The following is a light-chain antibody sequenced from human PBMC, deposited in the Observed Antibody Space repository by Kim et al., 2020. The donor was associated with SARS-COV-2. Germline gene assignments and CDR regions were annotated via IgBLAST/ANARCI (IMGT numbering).Light chain of an antibody. CDR1: ELGYKY. CDR2: QDS. V-gene: IGLV3-1*01. Sequence: SYELTQPPSVSVSPGQTASITCSGNELGYKYTSWYQQKPGQSPVLVMYQDSKRPSGIPERFSGSNSGNTATLTISGTQAMDEADYYCQAWESSTAVVFGG. CDR3: QAWESSTAVV. J-gene: IGLJ2*01.